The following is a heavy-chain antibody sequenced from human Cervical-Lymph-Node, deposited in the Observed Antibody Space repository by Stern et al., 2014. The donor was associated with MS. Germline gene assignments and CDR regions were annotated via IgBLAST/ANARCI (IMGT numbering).Heavy chain of an antibody. V-gene: IGHV3-33*01. CDR3: ARSSSPSPYYYYGMDV. D-gene: IGHD6-13*01. J-gene: IGHJ6*02. Sequence: VQLVESGGGVVQPGRSLRLSCAAAGFTFSSYGMHWVRQAPGKGLEWVAVIWYDGSNKYYAYSVKGRFTISRDNSKNTLYLQMNSLRAEDTAVYYCARSSSPSPYYYYGMDVWGQGTTVTVSS. CDR1: GFTFSSYG. CDR2: IWYDGSNK.